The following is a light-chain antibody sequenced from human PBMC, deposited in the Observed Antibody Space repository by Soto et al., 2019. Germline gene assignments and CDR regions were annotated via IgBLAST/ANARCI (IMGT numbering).Light chain of an antibody. Sequence: QSALTQPASVSGSPGQSITLSCTGTSSDVGGYNYVSWYQQHPGKAPKLMIYDVSNRPSGVSYRFSGSKSGNTASLTISGLQAEDEADYFCSSYTSSSTLVVFGTGTQLTVL. CDR3: SSYTSSSTLVV. CDR1: SSDVGGYNY. J-gene: IGLJ1*01. V-gene: IGLV2-14*01. CDR2: DVS.